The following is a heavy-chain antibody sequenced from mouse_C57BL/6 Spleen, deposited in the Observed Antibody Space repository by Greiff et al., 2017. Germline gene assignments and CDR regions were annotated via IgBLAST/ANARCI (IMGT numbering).Heavy chain of an antibody. D-gene: IGHD1-1*01. CDR2: ISSGSSTI. J-gene: IGHJ3*01. Sequence: EVNLVESGGGLVKPGGSLKLSCAASGFTFSDYGMHWVRQAPEKGLEWVAYISSGSSTIYYADTVKGRCTISRDNAKNTLFLQMTRLRSEDTAMYYCARGGYGSSFAYWGQGTLVTVSA. CDR1: GFTFSDYG. V-gene: IGHV5-17*01. CDR3: ARGGYGSSFAY.